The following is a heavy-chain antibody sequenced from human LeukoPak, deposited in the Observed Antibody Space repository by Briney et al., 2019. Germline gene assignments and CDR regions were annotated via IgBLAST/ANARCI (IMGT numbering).Heavy chain of an antibody. J-gene: IGHJ4*02. CDR1: GGSISSSSYY. CDR3: ARQRGYSYAPGYFDY. D-gene: IGHD5-18*01. V-gene: IGHV4-39*01. Sequence: NPSETLSLTCAVSGGSISSSSYYWGWIRQPPGKGLEWIGSIYYSGSTYYNPSLKSRVTISVDTSKNQFSLKLSSVTAADTAVYYCARQRGYSYAPGYFDYWGQGTLVTVSS. CDR2: IYYSGST.